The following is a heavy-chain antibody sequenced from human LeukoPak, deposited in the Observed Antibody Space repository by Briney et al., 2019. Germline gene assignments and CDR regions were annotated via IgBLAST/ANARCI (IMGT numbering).Heavy chain of an antibody. CDR2: IHSKTDGRTT. CDR3: TTSLY. V-gene: IGHV3-15*01. Sequence: GRSLRLTCAASGFTFSNAWMSWVRQAPGKGLEWVGCIHSKTDGRTTEYAAAEKGRFTTSRDDSTNTMYLPMNSLTHADTAVYYCTTSLYWGQGTLVTVAT. CDR1: GFTFSNAW. J-gene: IGHJ4*02.